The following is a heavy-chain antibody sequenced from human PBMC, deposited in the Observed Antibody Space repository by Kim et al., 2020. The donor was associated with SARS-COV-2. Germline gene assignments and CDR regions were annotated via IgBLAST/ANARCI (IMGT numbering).Heavy chain of an antibody. J-gene: IGHJ6*02. D-gene: IGHD3-10*01. CDR2: INTNTGNP. V-gene: IGHV7-4-1*02. CDR1: GYTFTSYA. Sequence: ASVKVSCKASGYTFTSYAMNWVRQAPGQGLEWMGWINTNTGNPTYAQGFTGRFVFSLDTSVSTAYLQISSLKAEDTAVYYCARDCRPPAAPIWFGELRDEINGMDVWGQGTTVTVSS. CDR3: ARDCRPPAAPIWFGELRDEINGMDV.